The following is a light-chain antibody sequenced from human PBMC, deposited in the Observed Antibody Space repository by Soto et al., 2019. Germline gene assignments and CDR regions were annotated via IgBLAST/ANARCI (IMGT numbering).Light chain of an antibody. CDR3: QQYYSTPYT. J-gene: IGKJ2*01. Sequence: DIVMTQSPDSLAVSLGERANINCKSSQSVLYSSNNKNYLAWYQQKPGQPPKLLIYWASTRESGVPDRFSGSGSGTDFTLTISSLQSEDVAVYSCQQYYSTPYTFGQGTKLEIK. CDR2: WAS. CDR1: QSVLYSSNNKNY. V-gene: IGKV4-1*01.